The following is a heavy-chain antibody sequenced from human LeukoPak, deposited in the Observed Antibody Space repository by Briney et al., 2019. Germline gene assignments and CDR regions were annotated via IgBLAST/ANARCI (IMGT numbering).Heavy chain of an antibody. CDR1: GYTFTDYY. J-gene: IGHJ4*02. V-gene: IGHV1-2*02. Sequence: GASVKVSCKSSGYTFTDYYMHWVRQAPGQGLEWMGWINPNGGGTNYAQSFQGRVTMTRDTSIGTAYMELSSLISDGTAIYYCARENNSGWYRKAAFDYWGQGTLVTVTS. D-gene: IGHD6-19*01. CDR3: ARENNSGWYRKAAFDY. CDR2: INPNGGGT.